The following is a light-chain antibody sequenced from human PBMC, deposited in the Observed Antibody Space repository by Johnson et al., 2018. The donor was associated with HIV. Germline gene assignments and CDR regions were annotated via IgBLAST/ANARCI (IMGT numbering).Light chain of an antibody. J-gene: IGLJ1*01. CDR1: TSNIGNNY. Sequence: QSALTQPPSVSAAPGQKVTISCSGSTSNIGNNYVSWYQQLPGTAPKLLIYDNNKRPSGISDRFSGSKSGTSATLGITGLQTGDEADYYCGTWDSSLSAYVFGTGTKVTVL. CDR2: DNN. CDR3: GTWDSSLSAYV. V-gene: IGLV1-51*01.